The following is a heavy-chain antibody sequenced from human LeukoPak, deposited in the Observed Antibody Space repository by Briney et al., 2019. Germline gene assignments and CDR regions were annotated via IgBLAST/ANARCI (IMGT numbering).Heavy chain of an antibody. V-gene: IGHV3-23*01. CDR3: AKRGVVIRVILVGFHKEAYYFDS. CDR1: GITLSDYA. Sequence: PGGSLRLSCAVSGITLSDYAMSWVRQAPGKGLEWVAGISGSGGGTHYADSVKGRFTISRDNPKNTLYLQMNNLRAGDTAVYFCAKRGVVIRVILVGFHKEAYYFDSWGQGALVTASS. J-gene: IGHJ4*02. D-gene: IGHD3-22*01. CDR2: ISGSGGGT.